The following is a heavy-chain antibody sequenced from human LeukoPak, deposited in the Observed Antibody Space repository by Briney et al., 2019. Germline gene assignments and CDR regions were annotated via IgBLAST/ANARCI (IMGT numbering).Heavy chain of an antibody. J-gene: IGHJ3*02. V-gene: IGHV3-30*14. CDR1: GFTFSSYA. D-gene: IGHD1-26*01. Sequence: PGGSLRLSCAASGFTFSSYAMHWVRQAPGKGLEWVAVISYDGSNKYCADSVKGRFTISRDNSKNTLYLQMSSLRAEDTAVYYCVKGQDSGSRTKGHDAFDIWGQGTMVTVSS. CDR2: ISYDGSNK. CDR3: VKGQDSGSRTKGHDAFDI.